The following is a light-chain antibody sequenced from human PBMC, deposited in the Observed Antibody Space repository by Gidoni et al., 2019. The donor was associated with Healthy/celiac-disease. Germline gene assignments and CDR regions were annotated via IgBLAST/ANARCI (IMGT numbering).Light chain of an antibody. CDR2: GAS. V-gene: IGKV3-20*01. CDR3: QQYGSSPPIT. Sequence: EIVLTQSPGTLSLSPGERATLSCRASQSVSSSYLAWYQQKPGQAPRLRIYGASSRATGIPDRFSGSGSGTDFTLTISRLEPEDFAVYYCQQYGSSPPITFGQXTRLGIK. J-gene: IGKJ5*01. CDR1: QSVSSSY.